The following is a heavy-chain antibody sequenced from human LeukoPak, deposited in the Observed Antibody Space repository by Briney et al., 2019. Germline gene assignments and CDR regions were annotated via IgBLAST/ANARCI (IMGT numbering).Heavy chain of an antibody. D-gene: IGHD3-3*01. CDR2: ISNSGDRT. V-gene: IGHV3-21*01. J-gene: IGHJ4*02. CDR3: ARVEGVYYDFWSGYYHHDY. CDR1: GFTFSSYS. Sequence: AGGSLRLSCAASGFTFSSYSMNWVRQAPGKGLEWVSAISNSGDRTYYAASVKGRFTISRDNAKNSLYLQMNSLRAEDTAVYYCARVEGVYYDFWSGYYHHDYWGQGTLVTVSS.